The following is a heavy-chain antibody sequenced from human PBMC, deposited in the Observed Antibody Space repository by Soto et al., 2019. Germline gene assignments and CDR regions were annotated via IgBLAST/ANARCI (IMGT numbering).Heavy chain of an antibody. CDR3: ARDPYHVLMVNAPNLYGMDV. Sequence: ASVKVSCKASGYTFISYGISWVRQAPGQGLEWMGWISAYNGNTIYAQKVQGRVTMTTDTSTRTAYMELRSLRSDDTAVYYCARDPYHVLMVNAPNLYGMDVWGQGTTVTVS. CDR2: ISAYNGNT. V-gene: IGHV1-18*01. D-gene: IGHD2-8*01. J-gene: IGHJ6*02. CDR1: GYTFISYG.